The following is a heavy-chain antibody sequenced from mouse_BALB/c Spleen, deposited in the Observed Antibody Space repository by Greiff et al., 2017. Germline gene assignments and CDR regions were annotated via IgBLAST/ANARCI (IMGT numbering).Heavy chain of an antibody. CDR3: ARGPRGYDETWFAY. V-gene: IGHV7-3*02. D-gene: IGHD2-14*01. CDR1: GFTFTDYY. Sequence: EVQRVESGGGLVQPGGSLRLSCATSGFTFTDYYMSWVRQPPGKALEWLGFIRNKANGYTTEYSASVKGRFTISRDNSQSILYLQMNTLRAEDSATYYCARGPRGYDETWFAYWGQGTLVTVSA. CDR2: IRNKANGYTT. J-gene: IGHJ3*01.